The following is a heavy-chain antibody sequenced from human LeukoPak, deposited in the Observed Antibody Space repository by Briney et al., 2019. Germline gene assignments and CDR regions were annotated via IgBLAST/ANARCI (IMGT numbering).Heavy chain of an antibody. CDR2: INSNSGGT. Sequence: ASVKVSCKASGYTFTGYYMHWVRQAPGQGLEWMGWINSNSGGTNYAQKFQGRVTMTRDTSISTAYMELTWLRSDDTAVYYCARNIVVVPAAIYSRYYYYGMDVRGQGTTVTVSS. D-gene: IGHD2-2*01. CDR3: ARNIVVVPAAIYSRYYYYGMDV. J-gene: IGHJ6*02. CDR1: GYTFTGYY. V-gene: IGHV1-2*02.